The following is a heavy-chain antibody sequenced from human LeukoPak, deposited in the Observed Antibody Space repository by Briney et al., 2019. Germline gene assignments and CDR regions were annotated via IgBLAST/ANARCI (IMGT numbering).Heavy chain of an antibody. V-gene: IGHV3-7*03. CDR1: GFTFSRYW. J-gene: IGHJ4*02. Sequence: GGSLRLSCVGSGFTFSRYWLNWVRQAPGKGLEWVANIKPDGTTKFYVDSVKGRFTISRDNALNSLYLQMNSLRAEDTAIYYCARSIPYGTTWYGRSDYWGQGTLVTVSS. CDR3: ARSIPYGTTWYGRSDY. CDR2: IKPDGTTK. D-gene: IGHD6-13*01.